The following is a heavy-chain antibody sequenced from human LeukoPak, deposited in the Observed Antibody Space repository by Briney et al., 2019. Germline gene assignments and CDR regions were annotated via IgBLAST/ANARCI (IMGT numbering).Heavy chain of an antibody. J-gene: IGHJ4*02. CDR2: ISYDGSNK. V-gene: IGHV3-30*03. Sequence: PGGSLRLSCAASGFTFSSYSMNWVRQAPGKGLEWVAVISYDGSNKYYADSVKGRFTISRDNSKNTLYLQMNSLRAEDTAVYYCARVGDYSNSRGWGFRELNTNSELDYWGQGTLVTVSS. D-gene: IGHD4-11*01. CDR3: ARVGDYSNSRGWGFRELNTNSELDY. CDR1: GFTFSSYS.